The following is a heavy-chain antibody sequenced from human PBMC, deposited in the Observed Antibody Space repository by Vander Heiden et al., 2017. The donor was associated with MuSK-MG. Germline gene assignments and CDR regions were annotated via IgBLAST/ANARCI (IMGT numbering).Heavy chain of an antibody. CDR3: AKGLSSSSYDAFDI. Sequence: EVQLVESGGGLVKPGGSLSLSCPASGSPFDDYAMHWGRQAPGKGLEWVSGISWNSGSIGYADSVKGRFTISRDNAKNSLYLQMNSLRAEDTALYYCAKGLSSSSYDAFDIWGQGTMVTVSS. CDR1: GSPFDDYA. V-gene: IGHV3-9*01. J-gene: IGHJ3*02. D-gene: IGHD6-13*01. CDR2: ISWNSGSI.